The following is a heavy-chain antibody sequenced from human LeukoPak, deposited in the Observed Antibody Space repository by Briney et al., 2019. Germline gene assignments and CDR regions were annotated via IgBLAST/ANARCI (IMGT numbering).Heavy chain of an antibody. CDR3: AKDWRDGYNKVFDW. J-gene: IGHJ4*02. V-gene: IGHV3-7*01. Sequence: GGSLRLSCAASGFTFSYYWMSWVRQAPGKGLEWVANIKENGTDKYYVDSVRGRFTIARDNAKNSLYLQMNSLEVEDTADYFSAKDWRDGYNKVFDWWGQGTLVAVSS. CDR2: IKENGTDK. CDR1: GFTFSYYW. D-gene: IGHD5-24*01.